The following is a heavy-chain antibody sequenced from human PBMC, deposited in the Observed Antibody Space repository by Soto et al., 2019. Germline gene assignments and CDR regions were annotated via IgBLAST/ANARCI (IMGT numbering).Heavy chain of an antibody. J-gene: IGHJ4*02. D-gene: IGHD4-17*01. V-gene: IGHV4-59*01. Sequence: QVQLQESGPGLVRPAETLSLTCSVSTGSMRTYYWTWIRQSPGKGLELIGQISHTGRTKYNPSLESRVTISVDTSRKQFSLKLTSVTAADTALYYCARDDTTGLFDFWGQGTLVTVSS. CDR3: ARDDTTGLFDF. CDR1: TGSMRTYY. CDR2: ISHTGRT.